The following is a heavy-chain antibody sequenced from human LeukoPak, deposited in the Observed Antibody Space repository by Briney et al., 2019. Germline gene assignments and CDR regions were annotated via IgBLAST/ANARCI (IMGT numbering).Heavy chain of an antibody. D-gene: IGHD3-10*01. CDR2: ISGSGGST. CDR3: AKILYNGSGSYYGDFDY. CDR1: GFTFSSYA. J-gene: IGHJ4*02. Sequence: GGSLRLSCAASGFTFSSYAMSWVRQAPGKGLEWVSAISGSGGSTYYADSVKGRFTISRDNSKNTLYLQMNSLRAEDTAVYYCAKILYNGSGSYYGDFDYWGQGTLVTVSS. V-gene: IGHV3-23*01.